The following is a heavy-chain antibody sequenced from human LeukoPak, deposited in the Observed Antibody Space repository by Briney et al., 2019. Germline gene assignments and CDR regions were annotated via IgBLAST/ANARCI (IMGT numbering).Heavy chain of an antibody. CDR3: ARPTTRWFGELSPDAFDI. J-gene: IGHJ3*02. CDR1: GGTFSSYA. D-gene: IGHD3-10*01. CDR2: IIPIFGTA. V-gene: IGHV1-69*05. Sequence: SVKVSRKASGGTFSSYAISWVRQAPGQGLEWMGRIIPIFGTANYAQKFQGRVTITTDESTSTAYMELSSLRSEDTAVYYCARPTTRWFGELSPDAFDIWGQGTMVTVSS.